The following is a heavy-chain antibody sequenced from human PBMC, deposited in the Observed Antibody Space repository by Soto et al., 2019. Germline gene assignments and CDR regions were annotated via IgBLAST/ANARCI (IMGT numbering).Heavy chain of an antibody. CDR3: ASLGYYYDSSGNGN. D-gene: IGHD3-22*01. CDR2: IIPIFGTA. CDR1: GGTFSSYA. V-gene: IGHV1-69*13. J-gene: IGHJ4*02. Sequence: SVKVSCTASGGTFSSYAISWVRQAPGQGLEWMGGIIPIFGTANYAQKFQGRVTITADESTSTAYMELSSLRSEDTAVYYCASLGYYYDSSGNGNWGQGTLVTVSS.